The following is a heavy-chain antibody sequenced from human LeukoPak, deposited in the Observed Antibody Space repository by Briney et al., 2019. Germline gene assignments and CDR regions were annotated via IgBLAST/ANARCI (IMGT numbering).Heavy chain of an antibody. CDR2: IWYDGSNK. CDR3: AREADY. Sequence: GGSLRLSCAASGFTFSSYWMSWVRQAPGKGLEWVAVIWYDGSNKYYADSVKGRFTISRDNSKNTLYLQMNSLRAEDTAVYYCAREADYWGQGTLVTVSS. CDR1: GFTFSSYW. J-gene: IGHJ4*02. V-gene: IGHV3-33*08.